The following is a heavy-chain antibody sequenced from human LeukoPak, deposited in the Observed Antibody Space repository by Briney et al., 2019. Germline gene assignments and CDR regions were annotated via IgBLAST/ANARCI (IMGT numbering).Heavy chain of an antibody. Sequence: SGGSLRLSCAASGFTFTSFAMHWVRQAPGRGLEWVSGVTGSGGSTYYADSVKGRFTIFRDNSKNTLYLQMNSLRAEDTALYYCAKASGSGDRWFFDLWGRGTLVTVSS. J-gene: IGHJ2*01. CDR3: AKASGSGDRWFFDL. CDR1: GFTFTSFA. V-gene: IGHV3-23*01. D-gene: IGHD7-27*01. CDR2: VTGSGGST.